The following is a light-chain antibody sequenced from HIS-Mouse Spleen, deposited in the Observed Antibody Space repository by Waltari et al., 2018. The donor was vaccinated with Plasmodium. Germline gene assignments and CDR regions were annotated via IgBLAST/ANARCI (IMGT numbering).Light chain of an antibody. CDR1: QSVSSIY. V-gene: IGKV3-20*01. CDR3: QQYGSSPPT. Sequence: EIVLTQSPGTLSLSPGERATLSCRASQSVSSIYLAWYQQKPGQAPRLLIYGASSRATGIPYRFSGSGSGTDFTLTISRLEAEDFAVYYCQQYGSSPPTFGQGTKVEIK. CDR2: GAS. J-gene: IGKJ1*01.